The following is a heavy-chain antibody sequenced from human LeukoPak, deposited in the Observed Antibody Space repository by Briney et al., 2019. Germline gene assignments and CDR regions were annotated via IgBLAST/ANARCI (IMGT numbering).Heavy chain of an antibody. CDR2: IYHSGTT. D-gene: IGHD3-22*01. Sequence: SETLSLTCTVSGGSVSSSSSYWVWIRQPPGMGLEWIGSIYHSGTTYPNPSLKSRVTISVDTSKNQFSLKVSSVAAADTAVYYCARYESSAYGIDVWGRGTLVTVSS. CDR1: GGSVSSSSSY. CDR3: ARYESSAYGIDV. J-gene: IGHJ2*01. V-gene: IGHV4-39*01.